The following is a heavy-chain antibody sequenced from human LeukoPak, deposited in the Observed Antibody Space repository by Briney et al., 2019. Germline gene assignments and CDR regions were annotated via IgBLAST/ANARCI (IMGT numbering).Heavy chain of an antibody. Sequence: SQTLSLTCTVSGGSISSGGYYWSWIRQHPGKGLEWIGYIYYSGSTYYNPSLKSRVTISVDTSKDQFSLKLSSVTAADTAVYYCASSRRMTFDWFDPWGQGTLVTVSS. J-gene: IGHJ5*02. V-gene: IGHV4-31*03. CDR3: ASSRRMTFDWFDP. D-gene: IGHD2-15*01. CDR2: IYYSGST. CDR1: GGSISSGGYY.